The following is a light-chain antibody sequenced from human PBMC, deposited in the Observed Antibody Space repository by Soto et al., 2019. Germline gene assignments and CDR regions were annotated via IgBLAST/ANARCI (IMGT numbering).Light chain of an antibody. V-gene: IGLV3-21*02. Sequence: SYDLTQPPSVSMAPGQTARITCGGNNIGSKGVHWYQQKPGQAPVLVVYDDSDRPSGIPERFSGSNSGNTATLTVSGVEAGDEADYYCQVWDSNIDHYVFGTGTKVTVL. CDR3: QVWDSNIDHYV. CDR2: DDS. CDR1: NIGSKG. J-gene: IGLJ1*01.